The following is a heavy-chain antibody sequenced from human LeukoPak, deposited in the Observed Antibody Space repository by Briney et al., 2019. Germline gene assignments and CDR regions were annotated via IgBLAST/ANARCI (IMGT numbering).Heavy chain of an antibody. V-gene: IGHV4-31*03. D-gene: IGHD3-10*01. J-gene: IGHJ4*02. Sequence: SQTLSLTCTVSGGSISSGGYYWSWIRQHPGKGLERIGYIYYSGITYYNPSLKSRVTISVDTSKNQFSLKLSSVTAADTAVYYCARIYASGSNYYFDYWGQGTLVTVSS. CDR2: IYYSGIT. CDR1: GGSISSGGYY. CDR3: ARIYASGSNYYFDY.